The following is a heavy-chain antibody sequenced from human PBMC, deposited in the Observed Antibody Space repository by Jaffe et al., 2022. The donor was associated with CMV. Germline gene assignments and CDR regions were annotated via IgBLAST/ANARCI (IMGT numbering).Heavy chain of an antibody. CDR1: GYTFTGYY. CDR3: ARGRFIAAAVHNWFDP. Sequence: QVQLVQSGAEVKKPGASVKVSCKASGYTFTGYYMHWVRQAPGQGLEWMGWINPNSGGTNYAQKFQGRVTMTRDTSISTAYMELSRLRSDDTAVYYCARGRFIAAAVHNWFDPWGQGTLVTVSS. J-gene: IGHJ5*02. D-gene: IGHD6-13*01. CDR2: INPNSGGT. V-gene: IGHV1-2*02.